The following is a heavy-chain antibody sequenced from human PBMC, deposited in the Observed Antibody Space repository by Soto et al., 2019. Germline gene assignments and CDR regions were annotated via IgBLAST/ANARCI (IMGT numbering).Heavy chain of an antibody. CDR1: XFSLSTTGXG. D-gene: IGHD1-7*01. J-gene: IGHJ5*02. Sequence: PTQXXXXTCSXXXFSLSTTGXGVGWIRQPPGKALXWLALIYWNDDKRYSPSLKSRLTITKDTPKNQVALTMTNMDPVDTATYYCAHRPGTGTXRNWFDPWGQGTLVTV. V-gene: IGHV2-5*01. CDR3: AHRPGTGTXRNWFDP. CDR2: IYWNDDK.